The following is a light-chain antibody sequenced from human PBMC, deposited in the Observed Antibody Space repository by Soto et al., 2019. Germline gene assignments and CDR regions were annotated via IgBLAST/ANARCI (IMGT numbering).Light chain of an antibody. CDR3: QQYDNVPLT. CDR2: EAS. Sequence: DIQMTQSPYSLSASVGDRVTITCQASQDITNDLNWYQQKPGKAPKALIYEASNLKTGVPSRFSGSRSGTDFTFPISSLQPEDIATYFCQQYDNVPLTFGGGTKVEIK. J-gene: IGKJ4*01. CDR1: QDITND. V-gene: IGKV1-33*01.